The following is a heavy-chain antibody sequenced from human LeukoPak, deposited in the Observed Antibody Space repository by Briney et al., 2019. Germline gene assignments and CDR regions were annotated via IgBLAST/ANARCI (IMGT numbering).Heavy chain of an antibody. CDR3: ASGRGPADAFDI. CDR2: ISSSSSTL. CDR1: GFTFSSYS. V-gene: IGHV3-48*01. Sequence: PGGSLRLSCAASGFTFSSYSMNWVRQAPGKGLEWVSYISSSSSTLYYADSVKGRFTISRDNAKNSLYLQMNSLRAEDTAVYYCASGRGPADAFDIWGQGTMVTVSS. D-gene: IGHD2-15*01. J-gene: IGHJ3*02.